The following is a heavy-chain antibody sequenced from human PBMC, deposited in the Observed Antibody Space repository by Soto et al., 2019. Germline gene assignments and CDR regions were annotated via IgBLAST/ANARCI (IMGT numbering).Heavy chain of an antibody. Sequence: EVPLLESGGGLVQPGGSLRLSCAASGFTFRSYAMCWVRQAPGKGLEWVSGISGSGDSTNYGDFVKGRFTISRDNSKNTVYLQMNSLRAEDTAVYYCAKDEGLLWFGELLYWGQGILVTVSS. CDR1: GFTFRSYA. V-gene: IGHV3-23*01. CDR2: ISGSGDST. D-gene: IGHD3-10*01. CDR3: AKDEGLLWFGELLY. J-gene: IGHJ4*02.